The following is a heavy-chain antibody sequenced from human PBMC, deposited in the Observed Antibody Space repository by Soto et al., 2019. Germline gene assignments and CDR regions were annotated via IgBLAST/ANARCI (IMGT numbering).Heavy chain of an antibody. V-gene: IGHV5-51*01. CDR3: ARVPPFWSGYHPGPAVGASNYYGMDV. Sequence: PGESLKISCKGSGYSFTSYWIGWVRQMPGKGLEWMGIIYPGDSDTRYSPSFQGQVTISADKSISTAYLQWSSLKASDTAMYYCARVPPFWSGYHPGPAVGASNYYGMDVWGQGTTVTVSS. CDR1: GYSFTSYW. D-gene: IGHD3-3*01. J-gene: IGHJ6*02. CDR2: IYPGDSDT.